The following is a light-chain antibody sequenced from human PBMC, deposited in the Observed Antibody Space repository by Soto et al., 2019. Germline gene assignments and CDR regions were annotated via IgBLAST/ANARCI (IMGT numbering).Light chain of an antibody. Sequence: QSVLTQPASVSGSPGQSITISCTGTSSDVGGYNYVSWYQHHPGKAPKLMIYDVSNRPSGVSNRFSGSKSGNTASLTISGVQAEDEAAYYCSSYTSSSTPVVFGGGTKVTVL. J-gene: IGLJ2*01. CDR2: DVS. V-gene: IGLV2-14*03. CDR3: SSYTSSSTPVV. CDR1: SSDVGGYNY.